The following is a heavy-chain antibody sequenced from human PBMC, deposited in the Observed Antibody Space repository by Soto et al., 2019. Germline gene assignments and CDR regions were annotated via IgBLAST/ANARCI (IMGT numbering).Heavy chain of an antibody. D-gene: IGHD2-2*01. Sequence: PGGSRRLSCAASGYTFSSDWMHWVRQAPGKGLVWVSRINTDGSATSYADSVKGRFTISRDNSKNTLYLQMNSLRAEDTAVYYCARASTSCYLPSSYCYYYGMDVCGQRSTVAVSS. J-gene: IGHJ6*01. CDR2: INTDGSAT. CDR3: ARASTSCYLPSSYCYYYGMDV. V-gene: IGHV3-74*01. CDR1: GYTFSSDW.